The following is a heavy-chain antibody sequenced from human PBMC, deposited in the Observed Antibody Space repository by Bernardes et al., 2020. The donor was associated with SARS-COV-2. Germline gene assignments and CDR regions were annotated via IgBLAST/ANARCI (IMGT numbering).Heavy chain of an antibody. J-gene: IGHJ4*03. D-gene: IGHD1-1*01. CDR2: IDPSDSYT. CDR1: GYSFTSYW. CDR3: ARGRPTTGTDY. V-gene: IGHV5-10-1*01. Sequence: GEPLKISCKGSGYSFTSYWISWVRQMPGKGLEWMGRIDPSDSYTNYSPSFQGHVTISANKSISTAYLQWSSLRAEDKAVYYCARGRPTTGTDYWGQGTTVTVSS.